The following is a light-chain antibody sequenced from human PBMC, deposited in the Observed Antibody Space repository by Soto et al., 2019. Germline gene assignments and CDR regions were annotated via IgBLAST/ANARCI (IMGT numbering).Light chain of an antibody. J-gene: IGKJ5*01. CDR3: QQYGNSPIT. CDR1: QSVSSN. V-gene: IGKV3D-15*02. Sequence: EIVMTQSPATLSVSPGERATLSCRASQSVSSNLAWYQQKPGQAPRLLIYDVSNRATGIPARFSGSGSGTDFTLTISRLEPEDFAVYYCQQYGNSPITFGQGTRLEI. CDR2: DVS.